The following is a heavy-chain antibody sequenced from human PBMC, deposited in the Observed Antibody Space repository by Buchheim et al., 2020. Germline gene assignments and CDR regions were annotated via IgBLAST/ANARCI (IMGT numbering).Heavy chain of an antibody. V-gene: IGHV3-33*01. Sequence: QVQLVESGGGVVQPGRSLRLSCAASGFTFSSYGMHWVRQAPGKGLEWVAVIWYDGSNKYYADSVKGRFTISRDNSKNTLYLQMNGLRAEDTAVYYCAREEGHYYYYGMDVWGQGTT. J-gene: IGHJ6*02. CDR3: AREEGHYYYYGMDV. CDR1: GFTFSSYG. CDR2: IWYDGSNK.